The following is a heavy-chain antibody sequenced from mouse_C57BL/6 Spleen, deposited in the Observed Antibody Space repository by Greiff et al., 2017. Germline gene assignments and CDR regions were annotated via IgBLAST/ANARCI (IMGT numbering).Heavy chain of an antibody. CDR2: IDPSDSET. V-gene: IGHV1-52*01. J-gene: IGHJ3*01. Sequence: VQLQESGAELVRPGSSVKLSCKASGYTFTSYWMHWVKQRPIQGLEWIGNIDPSDSETHYNQKFKDKATLTVDKSSSTAYMQLSSLTSEDSAVYYCARGPSSGGFAYWGQGTLVTVSA. D-gene: IGHD3-2*02. CDR1: GYTFTSYW. CDR3: ARGPSSGGFAY.